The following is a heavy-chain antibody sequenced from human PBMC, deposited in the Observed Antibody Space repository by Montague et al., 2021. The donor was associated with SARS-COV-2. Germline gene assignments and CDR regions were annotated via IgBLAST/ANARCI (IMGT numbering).Heavy chain of an antibody. D-gene: IGHD1-1*01. CDR2: INHGGSN. Sequence: SETLSLTCAVYGGSFSDYHWTWIRQSAGEGLDWIGQINHGGSNKYNPSLKSRVTISIDTSKKQFSLKLTSVTAADTAVYYCARGAPGYWGRGTLVTVSS. CDR3: ARGAPGY. V-gene: IGHV4-34*01. CDR1: GGSFSDYH. J-gene: IGHJ4*02.